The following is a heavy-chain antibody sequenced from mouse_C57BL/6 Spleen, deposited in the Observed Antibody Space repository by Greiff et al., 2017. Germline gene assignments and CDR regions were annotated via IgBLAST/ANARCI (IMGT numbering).Heavy chain of an antibody. CDR1: GFTFSSYA. Sequence: EVKLQESGEGLVKPGGSLKLSCAASGFTFSSYAMSWVRQTPEKRLEWVAYISSGGDYIYYADTVKGRFTISRDNARNTLYLQMSSLKSEDTAMYYCTTHYGSSSFAYWGQGTLVTVSA. CDR3: TTHYGSSSFAY. CDR2: ISSGGDYI. J-gene: IGHJ3*01. V-gene: IGHV5-9-1*02. D-gene: IGHD1-1*01.